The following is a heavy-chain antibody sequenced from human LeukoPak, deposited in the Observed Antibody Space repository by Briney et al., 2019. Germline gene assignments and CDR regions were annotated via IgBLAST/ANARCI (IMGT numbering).Heavy chain of an antibody. V-gene: IGHV4-59*08. CDR1: GGSISNYY. D-gene: IGHD3-22*01. CDR2: IYYSGST. J-gene: IGHJ3*02. Sequence: SETLSLTCTVSGGSISNYYWSWIRQPPGKGLEWIGYIYYSGSTNYNPSLKSRVTISVDTSKNQFSLKLSSVTAADTAVYYCARQGYDSSGYDDAFDIWGQGTMVTVSS. CDR3: ARQGYDSSGYDDAFDI.